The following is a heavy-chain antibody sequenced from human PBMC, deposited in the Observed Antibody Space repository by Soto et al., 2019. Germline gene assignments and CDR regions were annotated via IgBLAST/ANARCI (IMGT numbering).Heavy chain of an antibody. D-gene: IGHD6-13*01. V-gene: IGHV1-18*01. CDR3: ARDLAAGNCDY. Sequence: QVQLVQSGAEVKKPGASVKVSCKASGYTFTSYGISWVRQAPGQGLGRLGWISANNGNTNYAQKLQGGDTMTPDTTTSTAYMDQRTLRSDDTAVYYCARDLAAGNCDYWGQGTLVTVSS. CDR1: GYTFTSYG. J-gene: IGHJ4*02. CDR2: ISANNGNT.